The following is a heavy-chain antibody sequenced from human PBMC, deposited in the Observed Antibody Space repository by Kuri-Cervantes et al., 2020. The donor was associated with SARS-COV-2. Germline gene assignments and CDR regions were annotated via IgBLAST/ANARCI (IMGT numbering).Heavy chain of an antibody. CDR2: ISSNGGST. V-gene: IGHV3-64*01. Sequence: GESLKISCAASGFTFSSYAMHWVRQAPGKGLEYVSAISSNGGSTYYANSVKGRFTISRDNSKNTLYLQMGSLRAEDMAVYYCARGGCSSTSCYQYYFDYWGQGTLVTVSS. J-gene: IGHJ4*02. CDR3: ARGGCSSTSCYQYYFDY. CDR1: GFTFSSYA. D-gene: IGHD2-2*01.